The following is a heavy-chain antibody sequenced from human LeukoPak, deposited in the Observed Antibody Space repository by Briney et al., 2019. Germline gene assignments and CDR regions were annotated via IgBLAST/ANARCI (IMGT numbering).Heavy chain of an antibody. CDR1: GFTFSRYW. D-gene: IGHD2-2*01. CDR2: INQDGGEK. J-gene: IGHJ6*02. CDR3: ARDDCSTSTCYPYYYYGMDV. V-gene: IGHV3-7*04. Sequence: GGSLRLSCVASGFTFSRYWMTWVRQAPGKGLGWVANINQDGGEKYYLDSVKGRFTISRDNAKNSLYLQLNSLRAEDTAVYYCARDDCSTSTCYPYYYYGMDVWGQGTTVTVSS.